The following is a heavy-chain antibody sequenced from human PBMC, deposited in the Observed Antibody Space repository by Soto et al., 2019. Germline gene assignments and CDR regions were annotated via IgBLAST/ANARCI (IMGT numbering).Heavy chain of an antibody. Sequence: EVQLVESGGGLVQPGGSLRLSCAASGFTFSSYAMHWVRQAPGKGLEYVSVINSNGGSTYYANSVKGRFTISRDNSKNPLYLQMGSLRAEDMAVYYCARTSGYAFDYWGQGPLVTVSS. J-gene: IGHJ4*02. D-gene: IGHD5-12*01. V-gene: IGHV3-64*01. CDR2: INSNGGST. CDR1: GFTFSSYA. CDR3: ARTSGYAFDY.